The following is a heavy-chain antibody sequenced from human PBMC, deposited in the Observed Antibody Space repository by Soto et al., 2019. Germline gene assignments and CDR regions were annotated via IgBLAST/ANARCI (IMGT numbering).Heavy chain of an antibody. J-gene: IGHJ4*02. Sequence: WVSSISXXXXXXXXXXSVKGRFTISRDNAKNSLYLQMNSLRAEDTAVYYCARVGPYYYDSSGYYYYFDYWGQGTLVTVSS. D-gene: IGHD3-22*01. CDR2: ISXXXXXX. V-gene: IGHV3-21*01. CDR3: ARVGPYYYDSSGYYYYFDY.